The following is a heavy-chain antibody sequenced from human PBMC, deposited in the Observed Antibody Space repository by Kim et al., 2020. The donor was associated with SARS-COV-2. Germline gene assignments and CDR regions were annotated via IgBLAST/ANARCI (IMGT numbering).Heavy chain of an antibody. CDR3: ARGGYSLRLYYYYGMDV. CDR1: GGTFSSYA. Sequence: SVKVSCKASGGTFSSYAISWVRQAPGQGLEWMGGIIPIFGTANYSQKFQGRVTITADESTSTAYMELSSLRSEDTAVYYCARGGYSLRLYYYYGMDVWGQRPTVTVSS. V-gene: IGHV1-69*13. J-gene: IGHJ6*02. CDR2: IIPIFGTA. D-gene: IGHD5-18*01.